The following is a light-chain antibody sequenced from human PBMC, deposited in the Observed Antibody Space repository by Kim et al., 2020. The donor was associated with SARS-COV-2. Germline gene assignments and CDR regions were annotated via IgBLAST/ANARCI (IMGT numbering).Light chain of an antibody. CDR1: NIGSKR. V-gene: IGLV3-21*04. CDR2: YDS. J-gene: IGLJ3*02. CDR3: QVWDSSSDQV. Sequence: APGKTAGISCGGNNIGSKRVHWDQQKPGQDPVLVIYYDSDRPSGIPERFSGSNSGNTATLTISRVEAGDEADYYCQVWDSSSDQVFGGGTQLTVL.